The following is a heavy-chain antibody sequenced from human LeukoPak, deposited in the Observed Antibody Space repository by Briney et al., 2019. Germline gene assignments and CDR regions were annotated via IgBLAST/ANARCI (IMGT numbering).Heavy chain of an antibody. CDR2: IYYSGST. Sequence: SETLSLTCAVYGGSFSGYYWGWIRQPPGKGLEWIGSIYYSGSTYYNPSLKSQVSISIDTSKNQFSLRLTSVTAADTAVYYCARQTGSGLFILPGGQGTLVTVSS. D-gene: IGHD3/OR15-3a*01. CDR1: GGSFSGYY. CDR3: ARQTGSGLFILP. J-gene: IGHJ4*02. V-gene: IGHV4-39*01.